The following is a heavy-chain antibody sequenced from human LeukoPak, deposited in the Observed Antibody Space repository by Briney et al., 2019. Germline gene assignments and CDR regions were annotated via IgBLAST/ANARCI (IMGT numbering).Heavy chain of an antibody. V-gene: IGHV3-15*01. CDR2: MKSKTDGGTE. Sequence: GGSRRLSCAASGFTFTTAWMSWVRQAPGKGLEWFGRMKSKTDGGTEDYAAHVKGRFTISSDDSKKMLFLQMNSLKTEDTDVYYCATDHDQWLVPHRYWGQGTLVTVSS. CDR3: ATDHDQWLVPHRY. CDR1: GFTFTTAW. J-gene: IGHJ4*02. D-gene: IGHD6-19*01.